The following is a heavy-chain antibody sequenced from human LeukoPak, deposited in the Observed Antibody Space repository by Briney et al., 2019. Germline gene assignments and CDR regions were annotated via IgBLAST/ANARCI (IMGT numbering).Heavy chain of an antibody. J-gene: IGHJ5*02. CDR1: GYTFNGYY. D-gene: IGHD6-6*01. CDR3: ARVRDFSRSPFDWFDP. Sequence: ASVKVSCKASGYTFNGYYMHWVRQAPGQGLEWLGWINPDSGGTDSPQKFQGRVTMTRDASISTAYMELNNLTSADTAVYYCARVRDFSRSPFDWFDPWGQGTLVTVSS. V-gene: IGHV1-2*02. CDR2: INPDSGGT.